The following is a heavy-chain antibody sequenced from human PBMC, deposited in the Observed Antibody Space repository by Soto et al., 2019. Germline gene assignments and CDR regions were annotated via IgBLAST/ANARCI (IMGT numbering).Heavy chain of an antibody. D-gene: IGHD1-20*01. CDR3: TLSYNWNGGLVVNY. Sequence: GGSLRLSCAASGFTFSGSAMHWVRQASGKGLEWVGRIRSKANSYATAYAASVKGRFTISRDDSKNTAYLQMNSLKTEDTAVYYCTLSYNWNGGLVVNYWGQGTLVTVSS. J-gene: IGHJ4*02. V-gene: IGHV3-73*01. CDR1: GFTFSGSA. CDR2: IRSKANSYAT.